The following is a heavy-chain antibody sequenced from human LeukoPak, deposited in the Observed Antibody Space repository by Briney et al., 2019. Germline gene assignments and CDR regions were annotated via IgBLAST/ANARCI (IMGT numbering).Heavy chain of an antibody. V-gene: IGHV3-7*03. Sequence: GGSLRLSCAASGFTFSSYWMNWARQAPGKRLEWVASINHNGNVNYYVDSVKGRFTISRDNAKNSLYLQMSNLRAGDTAVYFCARGGGLDVWGQGATVTVSS. J-gene: IGHJ6*02. D-gene: IGHD3-16*01. CDR3: ARGGGLDV. CDR2: INHNGNVN. CDR1: GFTFSSYW.